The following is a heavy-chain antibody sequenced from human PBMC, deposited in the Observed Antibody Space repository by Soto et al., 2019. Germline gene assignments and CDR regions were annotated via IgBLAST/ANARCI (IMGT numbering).Heavy chain of an antibody. V-gene: IGHV1-69*12. J-gene: IGHJ6*02. Sequence: QVQLVQSGAEVKKPGSSVKVSCKASGGTFSSYAISWVRQAPGQGLEWMGGIIPIFGTANYAQKFQGRVTITADESTSTAYMELSSLRSEDTAVYYCARGTVTPPNAYYYGMDVWGQGTTVTVSS. D-gene: IGHD4-17*01. CDR2: IIPIFGTA. CDR1: GGTFSSYA. CDR3: ARGTVTPPNAYYYGMDV.